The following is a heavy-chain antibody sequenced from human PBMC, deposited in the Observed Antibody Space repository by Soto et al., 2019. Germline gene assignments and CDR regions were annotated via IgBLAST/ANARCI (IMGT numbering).Heavy chain of an antibody. J-gene: IGHJ6*03. Sequence: QVQLVQSGAEVKKPGSSVKVSCKASGGTFSSYTISWVRQAPGQGLEWMGRIIPILGIANYAQKFQGRVTITADKSTSTAYMGLSSLRSEDTAVYYCAVVSEPELAPSDYYMDVWGKGTTVTVSS. CDR3: AVVSEPELAPSDYYMDV. CDR1: GGTFSSYT. D-gene: IGHD1-7*01. V-gene: IGHV1-69*02. CDR2: IIPILGIA.